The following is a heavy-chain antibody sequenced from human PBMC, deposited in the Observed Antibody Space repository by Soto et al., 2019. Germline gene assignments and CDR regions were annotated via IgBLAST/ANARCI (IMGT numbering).Heavy chain of an antibody. J-gene: IGHJ4*02. CDR3: ARESEDLTSNFAY. CDR1: GFTFSSYE. Sequence: PGGSLRLSCAASGFTFSSYEMNWVRQAPGKGLEWVSSISSTTNYIYYGDSMKGRFTISRDNAKNSLYLEMNSLRAEDTAVYYCARESEDLTSNFAYWGQGTLVTVSS. CDR2: ISSTTNYI. V-gene: IGHV3-21*06.